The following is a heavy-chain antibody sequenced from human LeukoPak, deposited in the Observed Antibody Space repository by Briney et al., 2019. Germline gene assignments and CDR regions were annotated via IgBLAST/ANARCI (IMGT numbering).Heavy chain of an antibody. CDR2: INPSGGST. CDR3: ARGNIDIVVVIAWESFDY. CDR1: GYTFTSYY. J-gene: IGHJ4*02. V-gene: IGHV1-46*01. Sequence: ASAKVSCKASGYTFTSYYMHWVRQAPGQGLEWMGIINPSGGSTSYAQKFQGRVTMTRDTSTSTVYMELSSLRSEDTAVYYCARGNIDIVVVIAWESFDYWGQGTLVTVSS. D-gene: IGHD2-21*01.